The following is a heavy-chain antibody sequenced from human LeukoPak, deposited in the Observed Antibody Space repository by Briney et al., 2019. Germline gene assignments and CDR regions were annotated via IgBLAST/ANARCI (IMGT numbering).Heavy chain of an antibody. CDR1: GFTFSSYE. CDR2: ISSSGSTI. D-gene: IGHD3-3*01. Sequence: GGSLRLSCAASGFTFSSYEMNWVRQAPGKGLEWVSYISSSGSTIYYADSVKGRFTISRDNAKNSLYLQMNSLRAEDTAVYYCARGSGYYFFDYWGQGTLVTVSS. V-gene: IGHV3-48*03. J-gene: IGHJ4*02. CDR3: ARGSGYYFFDY.